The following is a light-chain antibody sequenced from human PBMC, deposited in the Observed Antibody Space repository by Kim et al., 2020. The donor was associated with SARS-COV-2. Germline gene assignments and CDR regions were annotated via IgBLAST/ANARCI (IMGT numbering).Light chain of an antibody. CDR1: KLGDKY. J-gene: IGLJ2*01. V-gene: IGLV3-1*01. CDR2: QDS. CDR3: QAWDSSTVV. Sequence: VSPGQTASITCSGDKLGDKYACWYQQKPGQSPVLVIYQDSKRPSGIPERFSGFNSGNTATLTISGIQAMDEADYYCQAWDSSTVVFGGGTKLTVL.